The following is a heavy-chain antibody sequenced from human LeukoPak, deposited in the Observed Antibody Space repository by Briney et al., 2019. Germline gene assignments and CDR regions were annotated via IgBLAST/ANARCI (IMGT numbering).Heavy chain of an antibody. J-gene: IGHJ6*04. Sequence: PGGSLRLSCAASGFTFSSYTMNWVRQAPGKGLEWVSSITSSSSYIYYADSVKGRFTISRDNAKNSLYLQMDSLRAEDTAVYYCAELGITMIGGVWGKGTTVTISS. CDR2: ITSSSSYI. CDR1: GFTFSSYT. CDR3: AELGITMIGGV. D-gene: IGHD3-10*02. V-gene: IGHV3-21*01.